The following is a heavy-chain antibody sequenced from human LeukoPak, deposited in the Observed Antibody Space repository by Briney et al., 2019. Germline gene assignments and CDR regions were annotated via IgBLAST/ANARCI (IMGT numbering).Heavy chain of an antibody. J-gene: IGHJ4*02. V-gene: IGHV4-59*01. D-gene: IGHD6-13*01. Sequence: SETLSLTCIVSGASLSTYYGTWIRQAPGKGLEWIGYIFYSGGTNYNSSPKSRVTLSIDTSKNQFSLELTSVTAADTAVYYCARIGAAGTRYYFDYWSQGTLVTVSS. CDR2: IFYSGGT. CDR3: ARIGAAGTRYYFDY. CDR1: GASLSTYY.